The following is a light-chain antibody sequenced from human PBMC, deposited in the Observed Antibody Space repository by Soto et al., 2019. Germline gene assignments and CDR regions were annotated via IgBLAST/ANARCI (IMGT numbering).Light chain of an antibody. CDR1: DIGSKT. J-gene: IGLJ1*01. CDR2: QDS. CDR3: QAWDSSTGV. Sequence: SYELTQPPSVSVAPGQTARITCGGNDIGSKTVHWYQQKPGQSPVLVIYQDSKRPSGIPERFSGSNSGNTATLTISGTQAMDEADYYCQAWDSSTGVFGTGTKV. V-gene: IGLV3-9*01.